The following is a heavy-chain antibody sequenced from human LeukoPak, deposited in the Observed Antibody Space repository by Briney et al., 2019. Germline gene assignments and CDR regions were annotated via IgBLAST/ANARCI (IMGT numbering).Heavy chain of an antibody. Sequence: GGSLRLSCAASGFTFSSYGMHWVRQAPGKGLEWVAFIRYDGSNKYYADSVKGRFTISRDNSKNTLYLQMNSLRAEDTAVYYCAKGRYSSSWSGGPFDYWGQGTLVTVSS. CDR3: AKGRYSSSWSGGPFDY. CDR1: GFTFSSYG. D-gene: IGHD6-13*01. J-gene: IGHJ4*02. CDR2: IRYDGSNK. V-gene: IGHV3-30*02.